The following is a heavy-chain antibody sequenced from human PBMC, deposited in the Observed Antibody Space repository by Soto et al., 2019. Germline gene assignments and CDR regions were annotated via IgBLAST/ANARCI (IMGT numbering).Heavy chain of an antibody. V-gene: IGHV4-61*01. CDR2: IYYSGST. D-gene: IGHD1-1*01. J-gene: IGHJ4*02. CDR1: GGSVSSGSYY. Sequence: SETLSLTCTVSGGSVSSGSYYWSWIRQPPGKGLEWIGYIYYSGSTNYNPSLKSRVTTSVDTSKNQFSLKLSSVTSADTAVYYCASGTNRLLDYWGQGTLVTVSS. CDR3: ASGTNRLLDY.